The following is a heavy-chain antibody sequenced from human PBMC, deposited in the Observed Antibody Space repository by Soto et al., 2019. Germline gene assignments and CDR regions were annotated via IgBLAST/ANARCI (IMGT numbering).Heavy chain of an antibody. CDR2: IYSGGST. CDR3: ARGAGLRCLEWLALDY. V-gene: IGHV3-53*01. CDR1: GFTVSSNY. D-gene: IGHD3-3*01. Sequence: GGSLRLSCAASGFTVSSNYMSWVRQAPGKGLEWVSVIYSGGSTYYEKDLKGRYTSSKDNSKNTLYLQMNSLRAEDTAVYYCARGAGLRCLEWLALDYWGQGTLVTVSS. J-gene: IGHJ4*02.